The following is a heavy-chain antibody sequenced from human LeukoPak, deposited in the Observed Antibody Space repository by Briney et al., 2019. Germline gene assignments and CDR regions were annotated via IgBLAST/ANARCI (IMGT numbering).Heavy chain of an antibody. CDR1: GGSFSDYY. D-gene: IGHD3-9*01. J-gene: IGHJ6*03. Sequence: SETLSLTCAVYGGSFSDYYWSWIRQSPGKGLEWIGEINHSGSTNYNPSLKSRVTISVDTSKNQFSLKLSSVTAADTAVYYCARQGRGNLYDILTGYRSGNYYYYYMDVWGKGTTVTISS. CDR3: ARQGRGNLYDILTGYRSGNYYYYYMDV. CDR2: INHSGST. V-gene: IGHV4-34*01.